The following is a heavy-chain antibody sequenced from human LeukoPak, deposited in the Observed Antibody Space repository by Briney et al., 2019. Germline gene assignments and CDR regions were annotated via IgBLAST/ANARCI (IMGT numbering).Heavy chain of an antibody. V-gene: IGHV1-8*01. D-gene: IGHD6-19*01. CDR3: ARGGLVAGPYYFDY. J-gene: IGHJ4*02. CDR2: MNPNNGNT. CDR1: GYTFTSYD. Sequence: GASVKVSCKASGYTFTSYDINWVRQATGQGLEWMGWMNPNNGNTGYAQKFQGRITMTRDTSMTTAYMELSSLRSEDTAVYYCARGGLVAGPYYFDYWGQGTLVTVSS.